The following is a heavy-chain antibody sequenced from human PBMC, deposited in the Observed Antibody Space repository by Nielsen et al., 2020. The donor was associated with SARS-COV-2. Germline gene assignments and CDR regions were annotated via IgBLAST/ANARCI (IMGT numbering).Heavy chain of an antibody. D-gene: IGHD5-18*01. CDR1: GFTFDDYA. CDR3: AHVDTATGFDY. V-gene: IGHV3-9*01. Sequence: GGSLRLSCAASGFTFDDYAMHWVRQAPGKGLEWVSGISWNSGSIGYADSVKGRFTISRDNAKNSLYLQMNSLRAEDTALYYCAHVDTATGFDYWGQGTLVTVSS. CDR2: ISWNSGSI. J-gene: IGHJ4*02.